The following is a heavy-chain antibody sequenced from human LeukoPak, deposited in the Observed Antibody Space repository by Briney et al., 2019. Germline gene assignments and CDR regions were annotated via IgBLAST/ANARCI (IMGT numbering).Heavy chain of an antibody. CDR2: IYYSGST. CDR1: GGSISSSTYY. J-gene: IGHJ3*02. V-gene: IGHV4-39*01. Sequence: PSETLSLTCTVSGGSISSSTYYWGWIRQPPGKGLEWIGSIYYSGSTYYNPSLKSRVIISVDTSKNQFSLKLNSVTAADTAVYYCATPYSGGYHGLDIWGQGTMVTVSS. CDR3: ATPYSGGYHGLDI. D-gene: IGHD1-26*01.